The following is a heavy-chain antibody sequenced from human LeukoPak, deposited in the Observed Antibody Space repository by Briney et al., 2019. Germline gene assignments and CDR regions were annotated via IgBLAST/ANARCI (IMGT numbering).Heavy chain of an antibody. J-gene: IGHJ4*03. V-gene: IGHV4-4*07. D-gene: IGHD6-19*01. CDR2: ISSRGYT. CDR3: VRTMTREWGGWYDNDY. CDR1: GSSVSNHW. Sequence: SETLSLTCTVSGSSVSNHWWIWIRQPAGKGLEWIGRISSRGYTNYNPSLKSRVAMSVDTSKNQFSLKLNSVTAADTAVYYCVRTMTREWGGWYDNDYWGRGTLVTVSS.